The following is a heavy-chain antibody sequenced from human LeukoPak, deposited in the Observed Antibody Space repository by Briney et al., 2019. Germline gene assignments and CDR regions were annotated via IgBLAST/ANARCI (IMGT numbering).Heavy chain of an antibody. Sequence: GGSLRLSCAASGFTFSSYAMHWVRQAPGKGLEWVAVISYDGSNKYYADSVKGRFTISRDNSKNTLYLQMNSLRAEDTAVYYCARDQGDGYNQGSFDYWGQGTLVTVSS. V-gene: IGHV3-30*04. J-gene: IGHJ4*02. D-gene: IGHD5-24*01. CDR1: GFTFSSYA. CDR3: ARDQGDGYNQGSFDY. CDR2: ISYDGSNK.